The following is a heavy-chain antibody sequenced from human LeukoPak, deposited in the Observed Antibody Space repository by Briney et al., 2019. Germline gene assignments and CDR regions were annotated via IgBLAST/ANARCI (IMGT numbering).Heavy chain of an antibody. CDR2: INSGGRST. CDR1: GFTFSSYW. J-gene: IGHJ4*02. V-gene: IGHV3-74*01. CDR3: ATGTSLHY. Sequence: PGGSLRLSCAASGFTFSSYWMHWVRQAPGKGLVWVSRINSGGRSTTYADSVKGRFTISRDNAKNTLHLQMNSLRAEDTAVYYCATGTSLHYWGQGTLVTVSS.